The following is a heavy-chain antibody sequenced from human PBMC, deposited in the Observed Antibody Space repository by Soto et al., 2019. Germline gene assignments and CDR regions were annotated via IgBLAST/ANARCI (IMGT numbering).Heavy chain of an antibody. D-gene: IGHD6-13*01. V-gene: IGHV1-3*05. J-gene: IGHJ4*02. CDR3: AREHSSSWRFDY. CDR2: INAGNGNT. Sequence: QVQLVQSGAEEKKPGASVKVSCKASGYTFTSYAMHWVRQAPGQRLEWMGWINAGNGNTKYSQKFQGRVTITRDTSASTAYMELSSLRSEDTAVYYCAREHSSSWRFDYWGQGTLVTVSS. CDR1: GYTFTSYA.